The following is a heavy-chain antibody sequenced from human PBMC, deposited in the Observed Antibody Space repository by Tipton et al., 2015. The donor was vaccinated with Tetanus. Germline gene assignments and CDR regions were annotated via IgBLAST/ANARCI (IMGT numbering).Heavy chain of an antibody. CDR2: INQDVSER. CDR1: GFSFASYW. D-gene: IGHD1-26*01. Sequence: SLRLSCAASGFSFASYWMSWVRQIPGKGLEWVANINQDVSERYYVDSVKGRFTISRDNAKNSLYLQMSSLRAEDMAVYYCARAVAGAPGCMDVWGQGTTVTVSS. J-gene: IGHJ6*02. CDR3: ARAVAGAPGCMDV. V-gene: IGHV3-7*01.